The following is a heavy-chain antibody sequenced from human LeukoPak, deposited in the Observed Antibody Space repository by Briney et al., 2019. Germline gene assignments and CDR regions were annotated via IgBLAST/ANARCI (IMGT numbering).Heavy chain of an antibody. CDR1: GFTFSSYA. CDR2: ISYDGSNK. CDR3: ARWADY. J-gene: IGHJ4*02. V-gene: IGHV3-30*04. Sequence: PGGSLRLSCAASGFTFSSYAMRWVRQAPGKGLEWVAVISYDGSNKYYADSVKGRFTISRDNSKNTLYLQMNSLRAEDTAVYYCARWADYWGQGTLVTVSS.